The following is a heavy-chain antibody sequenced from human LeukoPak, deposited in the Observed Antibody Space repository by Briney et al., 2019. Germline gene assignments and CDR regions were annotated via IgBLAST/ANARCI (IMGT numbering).Heavy chain of an antibody. CDR3: ASGADDYKLGNF. D-gene: IGHD5-24*01. CDR1: GGSFDSSYC. Sequence: SETLSHNCTVSGGSFDSSYCWTRVRQTPGKGLEWVGTIYSRDLTYYNPSLTSRVTISADTSKNMFSLRLTSVTAADTAVYYCASGADDYKLGNFWGHGILVTVFS. V-gene: IGHV4-39*01. CDR2: IYSRDLT. J-gene: IGHJ4*01.